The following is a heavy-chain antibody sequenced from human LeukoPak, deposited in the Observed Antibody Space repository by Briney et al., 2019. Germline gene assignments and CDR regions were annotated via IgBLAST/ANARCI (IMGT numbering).Heavy chain of an antibody. J-gene: IGHJ5*02. CDR1: AGSKSSYY. D-gene: IGHD3-16*01. CDR2: IYYSGST. Sequence: SETLSLTCTVSAGSKSSYYWSWLRQPPGKGLEWIGYIYYSGSTNYNPSLKSRVTISVDTSKNQFSLKLSSVTAADRAVHYCASAGRTFSGGLFDPWGQGTLVTVSS. V-gene: IGHV4-59*01. CDR3: ASAGRTFSGGLFDP.